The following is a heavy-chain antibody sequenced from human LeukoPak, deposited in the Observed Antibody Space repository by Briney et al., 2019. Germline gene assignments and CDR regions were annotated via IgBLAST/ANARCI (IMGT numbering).Heavy chain of an antibody. CDR3: AKGHSSGWYYFDY. V-gene: IGHV3-30*18. Sequence: GGSLRLSCAVSGFTFSSYGMHWVRQAPGKGLEWVAVISYHGSNKYYADSVKGRFTISRDNSKNTLYLQMNSLRAEDTAMYYCAKGHSSGWYYFDYWGQGTLVTVSS. J-gene: IGHJ4*02. CDR2: ISYHGSNK. D-gene: IGHD6-19*01. CDR1: GFTFSSYG.